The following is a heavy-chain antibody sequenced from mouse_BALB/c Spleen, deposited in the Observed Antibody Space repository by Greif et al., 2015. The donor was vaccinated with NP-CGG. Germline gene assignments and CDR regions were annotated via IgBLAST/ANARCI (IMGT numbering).Heavy chain of an antibody. D-gene: IGHD2-1*01. CDR2: ISYGGST. Sequence: VQLKESGPGLVKPSQSLSLTCTVTGYSITSDYAWNWIRQFPGNKLEWMGYISYGGSTSYNPSLKSRISITRDTSKNQFFLQLNSVTTEDTATYYCARFYGNYRYFDVWGAGTTVTVSS. V-gene: IGHV3-2*02. CDR3: ARFYGNYRYFDV. CDR1: GYSITSDYA. J-gene: IGHJ1*01.